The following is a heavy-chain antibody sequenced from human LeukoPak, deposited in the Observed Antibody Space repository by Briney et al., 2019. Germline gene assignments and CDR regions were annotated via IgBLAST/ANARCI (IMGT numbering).Heavy chain of an antibody. V-gene: IGHV4-30-2*01. Sequence: SQTLSLTCTVSGGSISSGGYYWSWIRQPPGKGLEWIGEINHSGSTNYNPSLKSRVTISVDTSKNQFSLKLSSVTAADTAVYYCARIARSGYSSWFDPWGQGTLVTVSS. J-gene: IGHJ5*02. CDR2: INHSGST. D-gene: IGHD3-3*01. CDR1: GGSISSGGYY. CDR3: ARIARSGYSSWFDP.